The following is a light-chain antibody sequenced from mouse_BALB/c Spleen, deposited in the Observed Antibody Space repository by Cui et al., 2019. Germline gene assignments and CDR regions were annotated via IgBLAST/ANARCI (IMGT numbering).Light chain of an antibody. CDR2: GTS. V-gene: IGKV4-57-1*01. CDR1: SSVISSY. J-gene: IGKJ1*01. Sequence: ENVLTQSPALMSASPGEKVTMTCRASSSVISSYLHWYQQKSGASPKLWIYGTSNLASGVPARFSGSGSGTSYSLTISSVEAEDAATYYCQQYSGYYWTFGGGTRLEIK. CDR3: QQYSGYYWT.